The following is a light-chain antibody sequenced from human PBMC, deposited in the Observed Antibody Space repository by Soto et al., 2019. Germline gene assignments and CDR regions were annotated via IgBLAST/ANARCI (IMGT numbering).Light chain of an antibody. CDR2: DND. CDR1: SSNIGNNY. V-gene: IGLV1-51*01. J-gene: IGLJ2*01. CDR3: GTWDSGLSVVL. Sequence: QSVLTQPPSVSAAPGQKVTISCSGSSSNIGNNYVSWYQQLPGTAPKLLINDNDKRPSGIPDRFSGSKSGTSAILGITGLQTGDEADYFCGTWDSGLSVVLFGGGTQLTVL.